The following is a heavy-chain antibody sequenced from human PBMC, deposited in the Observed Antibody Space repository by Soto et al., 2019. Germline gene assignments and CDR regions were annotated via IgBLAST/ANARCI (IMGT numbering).Heavy chain of an antibody. D-gene: IGHD3-10*01. Sequence: QVQLVQSGAEVKKAGSSVKVSCKASGGTFSSYTISWVRQAPGQGLKWMGRIIPILNMADYSQKFQDRVTITADKSTSTVYMELSSLRSEDTAVYSCASHYASGRNDNWFDPWGQGTRVTVSS. CDR3: ASHYASGRNDNWFDP. CDR1: GGTFSSYT. J-gene: IGHJ5*02. CDR2: IIPILNMA. V-gene: IGHV1-69*02.